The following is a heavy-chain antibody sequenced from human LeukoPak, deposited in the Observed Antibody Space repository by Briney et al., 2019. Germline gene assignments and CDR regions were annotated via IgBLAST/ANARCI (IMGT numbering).Heavy chain of an antibody. J-gene: IGHJ4*02. D-gene: IGHD5-12*01. CDR1: GFTFSSYS. CDR3: ARRSLSGYDSSDY. V-gene: IGHV3-21*01. CDR2: ISSSSSYI. Sequence: GGSLRPSCAASGFTFSSYSMNWVRQAPGKGLEWVSSISSSSSYIYYADSVKGRFTISRDNAKNSLYLQMNSLRAEDTAVYYCARRSLSGYDSSDYWGQGTLVTVSS.